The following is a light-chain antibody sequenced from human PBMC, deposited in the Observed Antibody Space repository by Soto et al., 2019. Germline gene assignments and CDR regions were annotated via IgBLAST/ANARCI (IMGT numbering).Light chain of an antibody. J-gene: IGKJ2*01. CDR1: QTISNW. CDR3: QQYISYSYT. Sequence: QITQSASSLSASVGDRVTITCRASQTISNWLAWYQQKPGKAPKLLIYDASSLHSGVPSRFSGSGSGTEFTLTISSLQPDDFATYYCQQYISYSYTFGQGTKLEI. V-gene: IGKV1-5*01. CDR2: DAS.